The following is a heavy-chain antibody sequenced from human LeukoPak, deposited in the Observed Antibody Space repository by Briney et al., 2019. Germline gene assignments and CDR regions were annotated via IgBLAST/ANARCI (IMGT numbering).Heavy chain of an antibody. CDR2: IKQDGSEK. Sequence: GGSLRLSCAASGFTFSSYWMSWVRQAPGKGLEWVANIKQDGSEKYYVDSVKGRFTISRDNAKNSLYLQMNSLRAEDTAVYYCARVPYNWNYGPNFDYWGQGTLVTVSS. J-gene: IGHJ4*02. V-gene: IGHV3-7*01. CDR1: GFTFSSYW. CDR3: ARVPYNWNYGPNFDY. D-gene: IGHD1-7*01.